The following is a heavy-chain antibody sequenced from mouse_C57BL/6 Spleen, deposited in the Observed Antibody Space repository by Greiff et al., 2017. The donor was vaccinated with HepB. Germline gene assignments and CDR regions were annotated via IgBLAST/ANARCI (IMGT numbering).Heavy chain of an antibody. CDR3: ARGLPWYFDV. CDR1: GFTFSDYG. V-gene: IGHV5-17*01. CDR2: ISSGSSTI. Sequence: EVTLMESGGGLVKPGGSLKLSCAASGFTFSDYGMHWVRQAPEKGLEWVAYISSGSSTIYYADTVKGRFTISRDNAKNTLFLQMTSLRSEDTAMYYCARGLPWYFDVWGTGTTVTVSS. D-gene: IGHD2-2*01. J-gene: IGHJ1*03.